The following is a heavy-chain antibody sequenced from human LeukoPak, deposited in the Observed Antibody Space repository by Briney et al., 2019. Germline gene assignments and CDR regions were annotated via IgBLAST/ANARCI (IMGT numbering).Heavy chain of an antibody. V-gene: IGHV5-51*01. CDR2: IYPGNSDI. CDR1: GYSFASYW. Sequence: NRGESLKISCKGSGYSFASYWIAWVRQMPGKGLEWMGVIYPGNSDITYSPSFQGQVTISADKSVSTAYLHSSSLKASDTAIYYCARHLSSITSCPNYWGQGTLVTVSS. CDR3: ARHLSSITSCPNY. D-gene: IGHD2-2*01. J-gene: IGHJ4*02.